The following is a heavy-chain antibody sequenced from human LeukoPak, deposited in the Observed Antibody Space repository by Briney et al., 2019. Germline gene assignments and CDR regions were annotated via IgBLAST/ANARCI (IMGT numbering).Heavy chain of an antibody. Sequence: GGSLRLSCAASGFTVSSNYMSWVRQAPGKGLEWVSVIDGGGRSYYADSVKGRFTISRDTAKNTLYLQMNSLRAEDTAVYYCARDRSGSYYFMDVWGKGATFAVSS. CDR3: ARDRSGSYYFMDV. J-gene: IGHJ6*03. CDR1: GFTVSSNY. V-gene: IGHV3-53*01. CDR2: IDGGGRS. D-gene: IGHD1-26*01.